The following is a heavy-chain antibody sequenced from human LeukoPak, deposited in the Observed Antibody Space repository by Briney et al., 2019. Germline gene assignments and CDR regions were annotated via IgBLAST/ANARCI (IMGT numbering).Heavy chain of an antibody. Sequence: SETLSLTCAVYGGSFSGYYWSWIRQPPGKGLEWIGEINHSGSTNYNPSLKSRVTILVDTSKNQFSLKLSSVTAADTAVYYCAREGMATKRALDYWGQGTLVTVSS. CDR3: AREGMATKRALDY. V-gene: IGHV4-34*01. D-gene: IGHD1-26*01. CDR2: INHSGST. CDR1: GGSFSGYY. J-gene: IGHJ4*02.